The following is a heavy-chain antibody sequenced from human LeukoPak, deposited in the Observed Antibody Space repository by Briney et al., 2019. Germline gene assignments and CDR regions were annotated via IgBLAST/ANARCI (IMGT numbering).Heavy chain of an antibody. Sequence: SETLSLTCAVYGGSFSGYYWSWIRQPPGKGLEWIGGISSSGNTYYNPSLKSRITISIDTSKNHFSLKLSSVTAADTAVYYCARLGAGPTYYDFWSGYSSFYFDYWGQGTLVTVSS. D-gene: IGHD3-3*01. V-gene: IGHV4-34*01. CDR3: ARLGAGPTYYDFWSGYSSFYFDY. CDR1: GGSFSGYY. CDR2: ISSSGNT. J-gene: IGHJ4*02.